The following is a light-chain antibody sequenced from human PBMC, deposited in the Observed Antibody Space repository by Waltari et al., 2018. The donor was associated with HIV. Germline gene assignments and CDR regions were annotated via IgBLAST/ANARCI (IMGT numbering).Light chain of an antibody. Sequence: QSALTQPASVSGSPGQSITISCTGTNSDIGKYNLVSWYQKHPGKVPKVLIFEVTTRPSAFSHRFSGSKDDNAATLTISGHHAEDGADYYCSSYATGNTYVFRTGTSVTVL. V-gene: IGLV2-23*02. CDR2: EVT. J-gene: IGLJ1*01. CDR3: SSYATGNTYV. CDR1: NSDIGKYNL.